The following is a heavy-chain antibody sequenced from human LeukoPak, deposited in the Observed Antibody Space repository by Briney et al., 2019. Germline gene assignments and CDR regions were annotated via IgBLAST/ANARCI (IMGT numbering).Heavy chain of an antibody. D-gene: IGHD3-22*01. Sequence: PGGSLRLSCAASGFMVNSYAMNWVRQAPGKGLEWVSGISGSGGYTYYADSVKGRFTISRDNSKNTLYLQMNSLRAEDTAVYYCAKIPYDSSGYHSWFDPWGQGTLVTVSS. J-gene: IGHJ5*02. CDR3: AKIPYDSSGYHSWFDP. V-gene: IGHV3-23*01. CDR2: ISGSGGYT. CDR1: GFMVNSYA.